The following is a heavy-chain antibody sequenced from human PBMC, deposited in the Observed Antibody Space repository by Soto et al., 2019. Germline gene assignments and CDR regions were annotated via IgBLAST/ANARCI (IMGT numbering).Heavy chain of an antibody. CDR1: GFTFSTYW. Sequence: PGGSLRLSCAVSGFTFSTYWMTWVRQAPGKGLEWVASIKQDGSDKHYVDSVRGRFTISRDNAKNSLYLQMNSLRAEDTAVYYCARVWNNGRFDYWGQGTLVTVSS. CDR2: IKQDGSDK. J-gene: IGHJ4*02. D-gene: IGHD3-3*01. V-gene: IGHV3-7*01. CDR3: ARVWNNGRFDY.